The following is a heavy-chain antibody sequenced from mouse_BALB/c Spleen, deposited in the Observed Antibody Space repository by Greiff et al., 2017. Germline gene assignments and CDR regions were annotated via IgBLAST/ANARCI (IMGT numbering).Heavy chain of an antibody. CDR2: IYPGNSDT. D-gene: IGHD1-1*01. Sequence: VQLQQSGTVLARPGASVKMSCKASGYTFTSYWMHWVKQRPGQGLEWIGAIYPGNSDTSYNQKFKGKAKLTAVTSTSAAYMELSSLTNEDSAVYYCTRSSPYYGSSPGWFAYWGQGTLVTVSA. V-gene: IGHV1-5*01. J-gene: IGHJ3*01. CDR1: GYTFTSYW. CDR3: TRSSPYYGSSPGWFAY.